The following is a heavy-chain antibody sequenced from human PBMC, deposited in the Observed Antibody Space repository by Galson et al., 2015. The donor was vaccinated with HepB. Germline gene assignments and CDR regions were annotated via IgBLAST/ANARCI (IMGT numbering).Heavy chain of an antibody. V-gene: IGHV1-69*10. CDR3: AKSRWVNFLTLFRGPIPDVFDV. CDR2: IIPVLGST. J-gene: IGHJ3*01. Sequence: SVKVSCKVSGGIFSTFAISRVRQAPGEGLVWMGRIIPVLGSTNYAQTFQGRVTISADTSATTAYLDLTSLRPDDTAVYYCAKSRWVNFLTLFRGPIPDVFDVWGQGTKVIVSS. CDR1: GGIFSTFA. D-gene: IGHD2/OR15-2a*01.